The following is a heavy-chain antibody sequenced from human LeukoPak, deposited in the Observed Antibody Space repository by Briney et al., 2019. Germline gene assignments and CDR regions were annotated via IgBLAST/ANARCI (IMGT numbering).Heavy chain of an antibody. CDR2: IYYTGST. CDR3: ARVSGPYYYYYGMDV. Sequence: SETLSLTCTVSGGSVSSSSYYWGWIRQPPGKGLEWIGSIYYTGSTYYNPSLKSRVTISVDTSKNQFSLKLSSVTAADTAVYYCARVSGPYYYYYGMDVWGQGTTVTVSS. CDR1: GGSVSSSSYY. D-gene: IGHD3-3*01. V-gene: IGHV4-39*07. J-gene: IGHJ6*02.